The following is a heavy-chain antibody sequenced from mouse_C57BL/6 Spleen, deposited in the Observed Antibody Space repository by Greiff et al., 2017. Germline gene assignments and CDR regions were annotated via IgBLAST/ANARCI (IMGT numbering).Heavy chain of an antibody. V-gene: IGHV1-80*01. CDR3: ARSETGYYFDY. D-gene: IGHD4-1*01. J-gene: IGHJ2*01. CDR2: IYPGDGDT. Sequence: QVQLKESGAELVKPGASVKISCKASGYAFSSYWMNWVKQRPGKGLEWIGQIYPGDGDTNYNGKFKGKATLTADKSSSTAYMQLSSLTSEDSAVYFCARSETGYYFDYWGQGTTLTVSS. CDR1: GYAFSSYW.